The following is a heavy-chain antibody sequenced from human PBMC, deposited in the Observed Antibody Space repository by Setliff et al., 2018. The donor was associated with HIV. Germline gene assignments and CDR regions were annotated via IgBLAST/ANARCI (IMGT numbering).Heavy chain of an antibody. V-gene: IGHV3-7*03. CDR2: IKQDGSEK. J-gene: IGHJ4*02. D-gene: IGHD6-19*01. CDR3: ATRAVAGLPYYFDY. CDR1: GFTFSSYW. Sequence: GGSLRLSCAASGFTFSSYWMSWVRQAPGKGLEWVANIKQDGSEKYYVDSVKGRFTISRDNAKNSLYLQMNSLRAEDTAIYYCATRAVAGLPYYFDYWGPGTLVTVSS.